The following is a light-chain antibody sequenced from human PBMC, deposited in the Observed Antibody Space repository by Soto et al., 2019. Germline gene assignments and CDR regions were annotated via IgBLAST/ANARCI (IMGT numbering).Light chain of an antibody. J-gene: IGLJ3*02. CDR2: AVT. CDR3: CSYAGSNTWV. V-gene: IGLV2-11*02. Sequence: QSALTQPRSVSGSPGQSVTISYNGASSDVGGYNYVSWHQQHPGKAPKLIIFAVTQRPSGVPDRFSGSKSGNTASLTISGLQADDEADYYCCSYAGSNTWVFGGGTKLTVL. CDR1: SSDVGGYNY.